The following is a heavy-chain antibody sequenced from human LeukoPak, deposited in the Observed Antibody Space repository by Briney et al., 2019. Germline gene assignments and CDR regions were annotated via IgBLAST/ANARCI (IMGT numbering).Heavy chain of an antibody. CDR1: VDSISRSY. Sequence: SETLSLTCTVPVDSISRSYWRWMRETPGGGLERIAYIYYSGSATYNTSLKSRVPIPVAESKNQFSLKCNSAAAAHTARHYFAIVGGIAAAGGAGWFDPWGEGTLLTVSS. CDR2: IYYSGSA. J-gene: IGHJ5*02. D-gene: IGHD6-13*01. CDR3: AIVGGIAAAGGAGWFDP. V-gene: IGHV4-59*01.